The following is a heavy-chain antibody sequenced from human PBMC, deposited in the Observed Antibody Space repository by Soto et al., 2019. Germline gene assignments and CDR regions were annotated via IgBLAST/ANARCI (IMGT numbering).Heavy chain of an antibody. Sequence: GGSLRLSCAASGFTVSSNYMSWVRQAPGKGLEWVSVIYSGGSTYYADSVKGRFTISRDNSKNTLCLQMNSLRAEDTAVYYCASTYSSSRGHYYYGMDVWGQGTTVTVSS. D-gene: IGHD6-13*01. CDR2: IYSGGST. CDR3: ASTYSSSRGHYYYGMDV. J-gene: IGHJ6*02. V-gene: IGHV3-53*01. CDR1: GFTVSSNY.